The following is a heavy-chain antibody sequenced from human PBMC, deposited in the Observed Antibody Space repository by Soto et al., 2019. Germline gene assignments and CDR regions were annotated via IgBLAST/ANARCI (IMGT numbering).Heavy chain of an antibody. D-gene: IGHD4-4*01. CDR2: ISGSGGST. CDR1: GFTFSSYA. J-gene: IGHJ6*03. V-gene: IGHV3-23*01. CDR3: ARSPTVTVRYYYYYMDV. Sequence: GGSLRLSCAASGFTFSSYAMSWVRQAPGKGLEWVSAISGSGGSTYYADSVKGRFTISRDNSKNTLYLQMNSLRAEDTAVYYCARSPTVTVRYYYYYMDVWGKGTTVTVSS.